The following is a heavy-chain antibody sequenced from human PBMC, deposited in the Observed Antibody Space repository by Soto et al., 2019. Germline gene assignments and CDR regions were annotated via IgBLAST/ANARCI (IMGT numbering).Heavy chain of an antibody. J-gene: IGHJ4*02. Sequence: PGGSLRLSWAASGCTGGGNDMSWVRQAPGKGLEWVSVIYNGGGTYYADSVKGRFTISRDNSKNTLYLQMNSLRAEDTAVYYCASTRGSSYDYWGQGTLVTVSS. CDR1: GCTGGGND. D-gene: IGHD6-6*01. V-gene: IGHV3-53*01. CDR2: IYNGGGT. CDR3: ASTRGSSYDY.